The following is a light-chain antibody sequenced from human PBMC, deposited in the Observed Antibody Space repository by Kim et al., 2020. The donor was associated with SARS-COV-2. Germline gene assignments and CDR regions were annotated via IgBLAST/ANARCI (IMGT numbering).Light chain of an antibody. CDR1: QEIVNY. J-gene: IGKJ4*01. CDR2: DTS. Sequence: ASLGDRVTITCQANQEIVNYISWYHQKPGKAPKLLSSDTSKVQTGVPSRFSGRGSGTHFTFTISSLQPEDVGTYYCQEYDYLSPTFGGGTKVDIK. V-gene: IGKV1-33*01. CDR3: QEYDYLSPT.